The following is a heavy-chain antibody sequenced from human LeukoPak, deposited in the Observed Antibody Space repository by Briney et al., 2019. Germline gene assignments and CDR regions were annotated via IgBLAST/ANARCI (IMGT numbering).Heavy chain of an antibody. V-gene: IGHV4-34*01. Sequence: SETLSLTCAVYGGSFSGYYWSWIRQPPGKGLEWIGEINHSGSTNYNPSLKSRVTISVDTSKNQFSLKLSSVTAADTAVYYCARARQDCSSTSCYTPNLDYWGQGTLVTVSS. D-gene: IGHD2-2*02. CDR3: ARARQDCSSTSCYTPNLDY. CDR2: INHSGST. CDR1: GGSFSGYY. J-gene: IGHJ4*02.